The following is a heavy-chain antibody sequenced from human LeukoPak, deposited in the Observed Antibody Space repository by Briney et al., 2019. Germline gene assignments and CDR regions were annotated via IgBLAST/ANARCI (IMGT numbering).Heavy chain of an antibody. J-gene: IGHJ3*02. CDR1: GFTFDDYA. CDR2: ISWNSGSI. Sequence: PGRSLRLSCAASGFTFDDYAMHWVRQAPGKGLEWVSGISWNSGSIGYADSVKGRFTISRDNAKNSLYLQMNSLRAEDMALYYCAKDIGKGDAFDIWGQGTMVTVSS. D-gene: IGHD3-10*01. CDR3: AKDIGKGDAFDI. V-gene: IGHV3-9*03.